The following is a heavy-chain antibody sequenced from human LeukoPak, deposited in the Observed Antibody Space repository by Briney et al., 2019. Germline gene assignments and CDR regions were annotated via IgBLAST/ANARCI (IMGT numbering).Heavy chain of an antibody. D-gene: IGHD4-17*01. CDR1: GGTFSSYT. V-gene: IGHV1-69*13. CDR3: AREPDYGDYRSWFDP. J-gene: IGHJ5*02. CDR2: IIPIFGTA. Sequence: SVKVSCKASGGTFSSYTISWVRQAPGQGLEWMGGIIPIFGTANYAQKFQGRVTITADESTSTAYMELSSLRSEDTAVYYCAREPDYGDYRSWFDPWGQGTLVTVSS.